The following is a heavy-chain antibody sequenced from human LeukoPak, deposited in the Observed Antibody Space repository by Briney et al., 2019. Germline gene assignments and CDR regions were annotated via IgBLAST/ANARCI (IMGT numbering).Heavy chain of an antibody. CDR3: ARHLVTVTKGFDI. V-gene: IGHV4-59*11. CDR1: GDSFSSHY. CDR2: ISHIGRT. Sequence: SETLSLTCAASGDSFSSHYWTWIRQSPGTGLEWIGYISHIGRTNYNPSLKSRVTISIDTSKNQFSLKLRSVTAADTAVYYCARHLVTVTKGFDIWGQGTMVSVSS. J-gene: IGHJ3*02. D-gene: IGHD4-17*01.